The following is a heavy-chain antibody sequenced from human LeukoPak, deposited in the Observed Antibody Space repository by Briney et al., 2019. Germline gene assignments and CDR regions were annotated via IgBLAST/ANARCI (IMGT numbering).Heavy chain of an antibody. V-gene: IGHV1-8*01. D-gene: IGHD2-21*01. CDR1: GYTFTSYD. J-gene: IGHJ6*03. CDR2: MNPNSGNT. Sequence: ASVKASCKASGYTFTSYDINWVRQATGQGLEWMGWMNPNSGNTGYAQKFQGRVTITADESTSTAYMELSSLRSEDTAVYYCARGVINCGGDCYHYYYYMDVWGKGTTVTDSS. CDR3: ARGVINCGGDCYHYYYYMDV.